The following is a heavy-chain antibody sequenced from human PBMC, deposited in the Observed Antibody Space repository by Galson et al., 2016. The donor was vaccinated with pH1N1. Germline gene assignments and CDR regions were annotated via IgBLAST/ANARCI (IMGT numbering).Heavy chain of an antibody. Sequence: LRLSCAASGFIFSDYWMSWVRQAPGKGLEWVAKINQDGSRKYYVDSMKGRCTISRDNAENSLSLQMNSLRVEDAALYYCATEDYYTSLYWGQGILVTVSS. CDR1: GFIFSDYW. CDR2: INQDGSRK. V-gene: IGHV3-7*01. CDR3: ATEDYYTSLY. D-gene: IGHD1-26*01. J-gene: IGHJ4*02.